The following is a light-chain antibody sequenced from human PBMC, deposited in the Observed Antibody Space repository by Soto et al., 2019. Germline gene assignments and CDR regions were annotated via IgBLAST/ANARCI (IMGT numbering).Light chain of an antibody. CDR3: QSFDSSRIGLL. CDR2: DTT. J-gene: IGLJ2*01. V-gene: IGLV1-40*01. Sequence: QSVLTQPPSVTGAPGQRVTISCTGSHSDIGAGYGVHWYQQFPHSAPKLLIYDTTNRPSGVPDRFSGSRSGTSASLAITGLQAEDEADYYCQSFDSSRIGLLFGGGTKLNVL. CDR1: HSDIGAGYG.